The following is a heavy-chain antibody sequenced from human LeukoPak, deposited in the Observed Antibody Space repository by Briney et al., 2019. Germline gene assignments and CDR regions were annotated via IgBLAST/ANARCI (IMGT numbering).Heavy chain of an antibody. V-gene: IGHV3-7*04. CDR1: GFTFNTYW. CDR2: IKEDGSEK. CDR3: VRGGFSLDY. Sequence: GGSLRLSCAASGFTFNTYWMTWVRQAPGQGLEWVANIKEDGSEKYYVDSVKGRFTISRDNAKNSLHLQMNSLRAEDTALYYCVRGGFSLDYWGQGTLVTVSS. J-gene: IGHJ4*02.